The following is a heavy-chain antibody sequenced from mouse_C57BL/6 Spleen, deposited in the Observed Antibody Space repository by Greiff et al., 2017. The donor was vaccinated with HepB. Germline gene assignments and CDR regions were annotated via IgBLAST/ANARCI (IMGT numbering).Heavy chain of an antibody. CDR2: ISYDGSN. Sequence: EVKLQESGPGLVKPSQSLSLTCSVTGYSITSGYYWNWIRQFPGNKLEWMGYISYDGSNNYNPSLKNRISITRDTSKNQFFLKLNSVTTEDTATYYCAREGYGNYEYAMDYWGQGTSVTVSS. CDR1: GYSITSGYY. V-gene: IGHV3-6*01. CDR3: AREGYGNYEYAMDY. J-gene: IGHJ4*01. D-gene: IGHD2-1*01.